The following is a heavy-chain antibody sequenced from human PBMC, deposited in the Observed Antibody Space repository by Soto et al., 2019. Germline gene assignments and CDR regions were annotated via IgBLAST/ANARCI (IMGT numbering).Heavy chain of an antibody. CDR1: GYTFTSYG. J-gene: IGHJ4*02. V-gene: IGHV1-18*01. CDR2: ISAYNGNT. D-gene: IGHD3-22*01. CDR3: ARDPSPDSSGYYSDY. Sequence: ASVKVSCKASGYTFTSYGISWVRQAPGQGLEWMGWISAYNGNTNYAQKLQGRVTMTTDTSTSTAYMGLRSLRSDDTAVYYCARDPSPDSSGYYSDYWGQGTLVTVSS.